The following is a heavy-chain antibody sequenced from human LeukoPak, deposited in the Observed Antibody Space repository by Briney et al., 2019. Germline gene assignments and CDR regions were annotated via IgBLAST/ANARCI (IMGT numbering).Heavy chain of an antibody. D-gene: IGHD5-12*01. CDR1: GGSVSSGSYY. V-gene: IGHV4-61*01. CDR3: ARAQATWFY. Sequence: SETLSLTCTVSGGSVSSGSYYWSWIRQHPGKGLEWIGYIYYSGSTNYNPSLKCRVTISEDTSKNQFSLKLSSVTAADSAVYYCARAQATWFYWGQGTLVTVSS. CDR2: IYYSGST. J-gene: IGHJ4*02.